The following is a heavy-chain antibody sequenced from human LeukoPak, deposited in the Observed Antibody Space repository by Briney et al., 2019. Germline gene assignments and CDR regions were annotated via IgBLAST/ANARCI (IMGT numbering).Heavy chain of an antibody. V-gene: IGHV1-2*02. D-gene: IGHD6-19*01. CDR3: ARDAGIAVAGTGNGWCDP. J-gene: IGHJ5*02. Sequence: ASVKVSCKASGYTFTGYYMHWVRQAPGQGLEWMGWINPNSGGTNYAQKFQGRVTMTRDTSISTAYMELSRLRSDDTAVYYCARDAGIAVAGTGNGWCDPWGQGTLVTVSS. CDR1: GYTFTGYY. CDR2: INPNSGGT.